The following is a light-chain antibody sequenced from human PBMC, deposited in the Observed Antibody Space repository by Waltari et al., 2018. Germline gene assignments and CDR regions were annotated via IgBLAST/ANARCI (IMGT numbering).Light chain of an antibody. V-gene: IGLV3-10*01. CDR1: TLPKHY. CDR2: EDN. J-gene: IGLJ3*02. CDR3: YSTLGSDNHGAV. Sequence: SSALPQPPSVSVSPRQPARITCPGDTLPKHYVSSYHRKSGRAPVLVIYEDNKRPSGMSERFSGSSSGTMAALTISGAQVEDEGDYYCYSTLGSDNHGAVFGGGTTLTVL.